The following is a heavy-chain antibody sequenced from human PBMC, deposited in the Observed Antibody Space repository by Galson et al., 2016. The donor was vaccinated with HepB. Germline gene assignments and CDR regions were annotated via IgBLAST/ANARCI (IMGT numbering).Heavy chain of an antibody. CDR2: IWYDGSKK. D-gene: IGHD5-12*01. Sequence: SLRLSCAASGFSITNYGMHWVRQAPGKGLEWVAVIWYDGSKKYYADSVKGRVTISRDNYENTMYLQMDSLRAEDTAVYFCARYSDYAGEYYFFGMDVWGQGTTVAVSS. V-gene: IGHV3-33*01. J-gene: IGHJ6*02. CDR3: ARYSDYAGEYYFFGMDV. CDR1: GFSITNYG.